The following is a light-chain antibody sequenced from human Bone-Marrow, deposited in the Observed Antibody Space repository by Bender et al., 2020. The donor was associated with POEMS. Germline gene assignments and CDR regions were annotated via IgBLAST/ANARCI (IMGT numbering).Light chain of an antibody. J-gene: IGLJ3*02. CDR3: AVWDDSLNGWV. CDR2: TNN. Sequence: QSVLTQPPSASGTPGQTVTISCSGSRSNIGANYVFWYQHLPGTAPKLLISTNNQRPSGVPDRFSGSKSGTSASLAISGLRSEDEADYYCAVWDDSLNGWVFGGGTKLTVL. V-gene: IGLV1-47*01. CDR1: RSNIGANY.